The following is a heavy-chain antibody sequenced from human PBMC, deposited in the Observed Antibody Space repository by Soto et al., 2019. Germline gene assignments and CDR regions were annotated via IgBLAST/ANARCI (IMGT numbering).Heavy chain of an antibody. CDR3: ARARYNSNRSYYYAMDV. V-gene: IGHV6-1*01. CDR2: TYYRSRWYN. D-gene: IGHD1-20*01. Sequence: SQTLSLTCAISGDSVSSDTAAWNWIRQSPSRGLEWLGRTYYRSRWYNDYVVSLKSRITINPDTSKNQVSLQLNSVTPEDTAVYYCARARYNSNRSYYYAMDVWGQGTKVTVS. J-gene: IGHJ6*02. CDR1: GDSVSSDTAA.